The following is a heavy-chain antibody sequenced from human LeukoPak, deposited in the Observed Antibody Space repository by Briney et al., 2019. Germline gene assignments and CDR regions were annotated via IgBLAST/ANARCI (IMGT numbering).Heavy chain of an antibody. D-gene: IGHD6-13*01. CDR3: ARVKRRLVRLLGRDTTYNYYYYMDV. CDR2: IYSGGGT. J-gene: IGHJ6*03. V-gene: IGHV3-66*01. CDR1: GFTVSSNY. Sequence: GGSLRLSCAASGFTVSSNYINWVRQAPGKGLEWVSVIYSGGGTNSADSVKGRFTISRDNSKNTLYLQMNSLSPEDTAVYYCARVKRRLVRLLGRDTTYNYYYYMDVWGKGTTVTVSS.